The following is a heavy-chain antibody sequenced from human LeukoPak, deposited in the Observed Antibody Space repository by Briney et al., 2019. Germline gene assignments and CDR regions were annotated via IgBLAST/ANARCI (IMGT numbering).Heavy chain of an antibody. J-gene: IGHJ3*02. V-gene: IGHV3-30*02. CDR3: ARARSYGSGSYTGDAFDI. CDR2: IRYDGSNK. CDR1: GFTFSSYG. Sequence: GGSLRLSCAASGFTFSSYGMHWVRQAPGRGLEWVAFIRYDGSNKYYADSVKGRFTISRDNAKNSLYLQMNSLRAEDTAVYYCARARSYGSGSYTGDAFDIWGQGTMVTVSS. D-gene: IGHD3-10*01.